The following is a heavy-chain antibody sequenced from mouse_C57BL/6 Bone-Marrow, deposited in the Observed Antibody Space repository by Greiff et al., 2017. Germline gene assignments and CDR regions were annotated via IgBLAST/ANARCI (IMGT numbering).Heavy chain of an antibody. D-gene: IGHD1-1*01. Sequence: VQLQQSGPELVKPGASVKISCKASGYAFSSSWMNWVQQRPGQGLEWIGRLYPGDGDTHYNGKFKGKATLTADKASSTAYMQLSSLTSEDSAVYFCARDYGSSFWFAYWGQGTLVTVSA. CDR3: ARDYGSSFWFAY. CDR2: LYPGDGDT. CDR1: GYAFSSSW. V-gene: IGHV1-82*01. J-gene: IGHJ3*01.